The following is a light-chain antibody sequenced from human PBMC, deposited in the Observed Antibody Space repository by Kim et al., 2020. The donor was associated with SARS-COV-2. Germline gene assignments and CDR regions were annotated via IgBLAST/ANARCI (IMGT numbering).Light chain of an antibody. V-gene: IGLV2-8*01. CDR1: CSAVGGYNF. Sequence: HSVTISCAGTCSAVGGYNFVSWHQQHPGKAPKLIIYDVNKRPSGVPNRFSGSKSGNTASLTVAGLQAEDEADYYCSSYAGTNNFYVFGTGTKVTVL. CDR3: SSYAGTNNFYV. J-gene: IGLJ1*01. CDR2: DVN.